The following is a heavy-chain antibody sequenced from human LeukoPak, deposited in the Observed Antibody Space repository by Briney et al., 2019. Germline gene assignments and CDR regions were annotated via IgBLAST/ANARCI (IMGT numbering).Heavy chain of an antibody. D-gene: IGHD3-16*01. Sequence: ASVKVSCKASGYTFTGYYMHWVRQAPGQGLEWMGWINPNSGNTGYAQKFQGRVTMTRNTSISTAYMELSSLRSEDTAVYYCAKDDDWGRYKHWGQGTLVTVSS. CDR3: AKDDDWGRYKH. CDR1: GYTFTGYY. J-gene: IGHJ1*01. V-gene: IGHV1-8*02. CDR2: INPNSGNT.